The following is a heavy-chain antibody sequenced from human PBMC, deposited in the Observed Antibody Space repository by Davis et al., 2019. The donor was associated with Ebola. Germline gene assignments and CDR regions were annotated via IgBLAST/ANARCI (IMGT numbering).Heavy chain of an antibody. CDR3: AGPGIAAAGTGGFDY. Sequence: PSETLSLTCAVYGGSFSGYYWSWIRQPPGKGLEWIGEINHSGSTNYNPSLKSRVTISVDTSKNQFSLKLSSVTAADTAVYYCAGPGIAAAGTGGFDYWGQGTLVTVSS. CDR2: INHSGST. D-gene: IGHD6-13*01. J-gene: IGHJ4*02. V-gene: IGHV4-34*01. CDR1: GGSFSGYY.